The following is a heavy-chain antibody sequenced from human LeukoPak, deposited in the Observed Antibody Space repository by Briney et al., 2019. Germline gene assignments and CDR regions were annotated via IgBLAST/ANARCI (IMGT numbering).Heavy chain of an antibody. Sequence: PGGSLRLSCAASGFTFSSYDMTWVRQAPGKGLEWVSYISSSSSTIYYADSVKGRFTISRDNAKNSLYLQMNSLKTEDTAVYYCTSPPSGDYVYGWGQGTLVTVSS. D-gene: IGHD4-17*01. J-gene: IGHJ4*02. CDR1: GFTFSSYD. CDR2: ISSSSSTI. V-gene: IGHV3-48*01. CDR3: TSPPSGDYVYG.